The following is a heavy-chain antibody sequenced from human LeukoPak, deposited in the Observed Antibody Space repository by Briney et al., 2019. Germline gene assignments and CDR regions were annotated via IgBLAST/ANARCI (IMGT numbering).Heavy chain of an antibody. D-gene: IGHD2-21*02. CDR3: AKDQGIIYYCGGDCYTEIDY. CDR1: GFTFSSYG. J-gene: IGHJ4*02. Sequence: GGSLRLSCAASGFTFSSYGMHWVRQAPGKGLEWVAFIRYDGSNKYYADSVKGRFTISRDNSKNTLYLQMNSLRAEDTAVYYCAKDQGIIYYCGGDCYTEIDYWGQGTLVTVSS. V-gene: IGHV3-30*02. CDR2: IRYDGSNK.